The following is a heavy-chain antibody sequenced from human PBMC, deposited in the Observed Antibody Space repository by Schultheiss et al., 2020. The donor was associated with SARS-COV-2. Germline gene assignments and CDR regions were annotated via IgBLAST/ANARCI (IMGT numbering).Heavy chain of an antibody. V-gene: IGHV3-30*07. D-gene: IGHD2-2*01. CDR2: ISYDGSNK. J-gene: IGHJ1*01. CDR1: GFTFSSYA. Sequence: GGSLRLSCAASGFTFSSYAMHWVRQAPGKGLEWVAVISYDGSNKYYADSVKGRFTISRDNSKNTLYLQMNSLRAEDTAVYYCARDSDIVVVPAATRGYFQHWGQGTLVTVSS. CDR3: ARDSDIVVVPAATRGYFQH.